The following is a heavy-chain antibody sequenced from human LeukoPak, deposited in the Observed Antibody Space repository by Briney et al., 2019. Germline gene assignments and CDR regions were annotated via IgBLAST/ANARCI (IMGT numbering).Heavy chain of an antibody. D-gene: IGHD5-24*01. CDR2: IWYDGSNK. CDR3: AKRPMGYNPPPFDY. Sequence: PGRSLRLSCAASGFTFSSYAMHWVRQAPGKGLEWVAVIWYDGSNKYYADSVKGRFTISRDNSKNTLYLQMNSLRAEDTAVYYCAKRPMGYNPPPFDYWGQGTLVTVSS. CDR1: GFTFSSYA. J-gene: IGHJ4*02. V-gene: IGHV3-30*04.